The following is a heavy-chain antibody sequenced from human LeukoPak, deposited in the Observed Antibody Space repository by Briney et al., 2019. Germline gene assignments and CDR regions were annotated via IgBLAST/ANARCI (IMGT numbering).Heavy chain of an antibody. J-gene: IGHJ5*02. CDR1: GYTFTGYY. Sequence: ASVKVSCKASGYTFTGYYMHWVRQAPGQGLEWMGWINPNSGGTDYAQKFQGRVTMTRDTSISTAYMELSRLRSDDTAVYYCARGSDVWSWFDPWGQGTLVIVSS. CDR3: ARGSDVWSWFDP. D-gene: IGHD2-8*02. CDR2: INPNSGGT. V-gene: IGHV1-2*02.